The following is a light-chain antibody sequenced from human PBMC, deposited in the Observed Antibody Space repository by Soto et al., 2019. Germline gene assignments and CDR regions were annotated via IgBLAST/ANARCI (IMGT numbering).Light chain of an antibody. Sequence: DIQMTQSPSSLSASVGDRVTITCRASQSISSYLNWYQQKPGKAPKLLIYAASSLQSGVPSRFSGSGSGTDFTLTISSLQPEDFATYYFQQSNSSLNTFGQGTTLEIK. CDR2: AAS. V-gene: IGKV1-39*01. CDR1: QSISSY. CDR3: QQSNSSLNT. J-gene: IGKJ2*01.